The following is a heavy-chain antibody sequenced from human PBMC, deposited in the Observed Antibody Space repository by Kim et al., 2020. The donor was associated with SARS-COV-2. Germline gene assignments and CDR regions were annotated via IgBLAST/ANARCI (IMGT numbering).Heavy chain of an antibody. CDR3: AKGGRYEVVTAMRDY. CDR2: ISYDGSNK. CDR1: GFTFSSYG. J-gene: IGHJ4*02. V-gene: IGHV3-30*18. Sequence: GGSLRLSCAASGFTFSSYGMHWVRQAPGKGLEWVAVISYDGSNKYYADSVKGRFTISRDNSKNTLYLQMNSLRAEDTAVYYCAKGGRYEVVTAMRDYWGQGTLVTVSS. D-gene: IGHD2-21*02.